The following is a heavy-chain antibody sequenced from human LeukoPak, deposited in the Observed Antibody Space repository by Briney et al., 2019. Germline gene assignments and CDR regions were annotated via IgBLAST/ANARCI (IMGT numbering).Heavy chain of an antibody. CDR1: GFTFSNSW. Sequence: PGGSLRLSCLASGFTFSNSWMTWVRQAPGRGLEWVANIKEDGSDNQYVDSVKGRFTISRDNAKDSLYLQMNSLRAEDTAVYYCARVQNSYHYDSSGYVYYWGQGTLVTVSS. CDR3: ARVQNSYHYDSSGYVYY. D-gene: IGHD3-22*01. V-gene: IGHV3-7*01. CDR2: IKEDGSDN. J-gene: IGHJ4*02.